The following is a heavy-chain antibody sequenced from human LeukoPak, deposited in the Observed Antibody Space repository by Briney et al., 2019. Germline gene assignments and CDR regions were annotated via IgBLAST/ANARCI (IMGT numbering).Heavy chain of an antibody. CDR3: VKEDRNYDYGMDV. V-gene: IGHV3-64D*06. D-gene: IGHD1-14*01. CDR1: GFTFSSYA. CDR2: ISSNGGST. Sequence: GGPLRLSCAASGFTFSSYAMHWVRQAPGKGLEYVSAISSNGGSTYYADSVKGRFTISRDNSKNTLYLQMSSLRAEDTAVYYCVKEDRNYDYGMDVWGQGTTVTVSS. J-gene: IGHJ6*02.